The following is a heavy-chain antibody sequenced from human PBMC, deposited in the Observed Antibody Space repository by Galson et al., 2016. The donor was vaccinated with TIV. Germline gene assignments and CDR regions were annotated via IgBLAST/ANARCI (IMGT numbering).Heavy chain of an antibody. V-gene: IGHV3-53*05. CDR2: IYPSGAS. CDR1: GLLVSDSY. CDR3: ATSTMPNLGDY. J-gene: IGHJ4*02. D-gene: IGHD7-27*01. Sequence: SLRLSCAASGLLVSDSYMSWVRQPPGEGLEWVSIIYPSGASYYPESTESVKGRFTISRDNSKNTVFLQINSPRVEDTAVYYCATSTMPNLGDYWGQGTLVTVST.